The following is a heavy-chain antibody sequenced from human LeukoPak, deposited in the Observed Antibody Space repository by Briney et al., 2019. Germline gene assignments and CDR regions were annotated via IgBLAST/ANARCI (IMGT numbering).Heavy chain of an antibody. Sequence: GGSLRLFCAASGFTVSSNYMSWVRQAPGKGLEWVSVIYSGGSTYYADSVKGRFTISRDNSKNTLYLQMNSLRAEDTAVYYCARDPTTDAFDIWGQGTMVTVSS. V-gene: IGHV3-53*01. CDR2: IYSGGST. CDR1: GFTVSSNY. J-gene: IGHJ3*02. CDR3: ARDPTTDAFDI. D-gene: IGHD1-7*01.